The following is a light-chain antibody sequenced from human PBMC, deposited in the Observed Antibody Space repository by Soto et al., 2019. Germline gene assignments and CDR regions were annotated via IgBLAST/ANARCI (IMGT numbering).Light chain of an antibody. J-gene: IGKJ4*01. V-gene: IGKV3-15*01. CDR2: GAS. CDR3: QHYTSWPLA. CDR1: QSVRSN. Sequence: EIVMTQSPAILSVSPGERATLSCRASQSVRSNFAWYQQEPGQAPRLLIYGASIRATGIPARFSGSGSGTEFTLTISSLQSEDFALYFCQHYTSWPLAFGGGTKLEIK.